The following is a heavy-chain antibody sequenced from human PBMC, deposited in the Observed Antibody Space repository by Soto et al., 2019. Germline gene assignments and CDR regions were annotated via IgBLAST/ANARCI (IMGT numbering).Heavy chain of an antibody. CDR3: ARHPIAARLSWFDP. CDR1: GYTFTSYA. J-gene: IGHJ5*02. V-gene: IGHV1-3*01. Sequence: QVQLVQSGAEVKKPGASVKVSCKASGYTFTSYAMHWVRQAPGQRLEWMGWINAGNGNTKYSQKFQGRVTITRDTSASTAYMELRRLRSEDTAVYYWARHPIAARLSWFDPWGQGTLVTVSS. D-gene: IGHD6-6*01. CDR2: INAGNGNT.